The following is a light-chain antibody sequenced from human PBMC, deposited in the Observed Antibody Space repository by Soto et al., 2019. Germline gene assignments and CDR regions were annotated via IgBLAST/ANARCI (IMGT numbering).Light chain of an antibody. Sequence: DIQMTQSPSSLSASVGDRVTITCRASQTISNYFNWYQQKPGKAPKLLIYAASTLQSGVPSRFSGSGSETDFTLTISGLQPEDSATYYCQQSYSIPFTFGPGTKVDIK. V-gene: IGKV1-39*01. CDR2: AAS. CDR3: QQSYSIPFT. J-gene: IGKJ3*01. CDR1: QTISNY.